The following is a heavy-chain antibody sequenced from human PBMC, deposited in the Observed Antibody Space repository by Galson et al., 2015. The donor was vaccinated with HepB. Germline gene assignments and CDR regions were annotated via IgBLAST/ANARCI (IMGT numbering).Heavy chain of an antibody. V-gene: IGHV5-51*01. J-gene: IGHJ6*02. CDR1: GYSFTSYW. Sequence: KVSCKGSGYSFTSYWICWVRQMPGKGLEWMGIIYPGDSDTRYSPSFQGQVTISADKSISTAYLQWSSLKASDTAMYYCARSHTDILTGYGMDVWGQGTTVTVSS. D-gene: IGHD3-9*01. CDR3: ARSHTDILTGYGMDV. CDR2: IYPGDSDT.